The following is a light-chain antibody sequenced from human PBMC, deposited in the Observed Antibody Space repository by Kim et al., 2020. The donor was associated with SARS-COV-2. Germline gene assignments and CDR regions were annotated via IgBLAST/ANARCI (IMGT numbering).Light chain of an antibody. CDR3: CSYAGSPPYV. V-gene: IGLV2-11*01. J-gene: IGLJ1*01. CDR2: DVS. CDR1: SSDVGGYNY. Sequence: QSALTQPRSVSASPGQSVTISCTGTSSDVGGYNYVSWYQQHPGKAPKLMIYDVSERPSGVPDRFSGSKSGNTASLTISGLQAEDEADYYCCSYAGSPPYVFGTGTKVTVL.